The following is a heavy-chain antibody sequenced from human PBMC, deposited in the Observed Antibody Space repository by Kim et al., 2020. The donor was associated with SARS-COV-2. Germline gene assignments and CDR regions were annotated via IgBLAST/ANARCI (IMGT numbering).Heavy chain of an antibody. J-gene: IGHJ4*02. CDR2: I. Sequence: IYQVDSLKGRFIISRDNAKESLYLQRNSLRVEDTGVYYCARAVATRAYFDYWGQGVLVTVSS. D-gene: IGHD4-17*01. V-gene: IGHV3-21*01. CDR3: ARAVATRAYFDY.